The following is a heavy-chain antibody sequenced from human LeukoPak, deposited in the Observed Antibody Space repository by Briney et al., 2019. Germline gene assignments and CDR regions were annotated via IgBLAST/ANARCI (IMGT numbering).Heavy chain of an antibody. D-gene: IGHD3-9*01. Sequence: GGTLRLSCAASGFIFRNYAMSWVRQAPGKGLEWASAITGSGDTTYYADSVNGRFTISRDNSKNTLYVEMNTLRAEDTAVYYCAKWGGYDILTGYYVADFWGQGTLGTVSS. CDR1: GFIFRNYA. CDR2: ITGSGDTT. J-gene: IGHJ4*02. V-gene: IGHV3-23*01. CDR3: AKWGGYDILTGYYVADF.